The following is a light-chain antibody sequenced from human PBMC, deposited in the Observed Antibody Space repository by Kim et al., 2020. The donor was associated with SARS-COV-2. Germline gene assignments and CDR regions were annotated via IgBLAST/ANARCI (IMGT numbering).Light chain of an antibody. CDR1: RTIKSR. V-gene: IGKV3-15*01. CDR3: QQSTTWTTLS. J-gene: IGKJ3*01. CDR2: DAT. Sequence: SPGGRASPCRKARRTIKSRLVWYQHEPSQAPRLLIYDATTRATSIRARCIGRGSETDSTITISNMQSEDIAQDYCQQSTTWTTLSFGQGTKVDI.